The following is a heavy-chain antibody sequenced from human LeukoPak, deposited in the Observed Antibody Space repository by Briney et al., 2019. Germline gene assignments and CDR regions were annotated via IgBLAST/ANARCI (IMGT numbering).Heavy chain of an antibody. CDR1: GGSFSGYY. V-gene: IGHV4-34*01. CDR2: INHSGST. D-gene: IGHD2-2*01. CDR3: ARGPIVVVPAAMPSGFDP. Sequence: SETLSLTCAVYGGSFSGYYWSWIRQPPGKGLEWIGEINHSGSTNYNPSLKSRVTISVDTSKNQFSLKLSSVTAADTAVYYCARGPIVVVPAAMPSGFDPWGQGTLVTVPS. J-gene: IGHJ5*02.